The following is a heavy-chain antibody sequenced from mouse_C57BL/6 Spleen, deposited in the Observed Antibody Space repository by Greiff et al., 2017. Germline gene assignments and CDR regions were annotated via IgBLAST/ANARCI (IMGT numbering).Heavy chain of an antibody. CDR3: ASPYYYGSN. D-gene: IGHD1-1*01. V-gene: IGHV1-59*01. Sequence: VQLQQPGAELVRPGTSVKLSCKASGYTFTSYWMHWVKQRPGQGLEWIGVIDPSDSYTNYNQKFKGKATLTVDTSSSTAYMQLSSLTSEDSPVYYCASPYYYGSNWGQGTLVTVSA. CDR1: GYTFTSYW. CDR2: IDPSDSYT. J-gene: IGHJ3*01.